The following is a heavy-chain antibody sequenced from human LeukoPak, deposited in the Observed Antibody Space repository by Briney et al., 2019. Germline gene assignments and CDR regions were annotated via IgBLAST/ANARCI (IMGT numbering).Heavy chain of an antibody. J-gene: IGHJ4*02. Sequence: SETLSLTCTVSGGSISVKSYYWGWIRQPPGKGLEWIGSIYYSGSTYYYNPSLKSRVTISVDTSKNQFSLKLTSVTAADTAVYYCARHVYARLIYCFDYWGQGTLVTVSS. CDR2: IYYSGSTY. CDR3: ARHVYARLIYCFDY. D-gene: IGHD2/OR15-2a*01. V-gene: IGHV4-39*01. CDR1: GGSISVKSYY.